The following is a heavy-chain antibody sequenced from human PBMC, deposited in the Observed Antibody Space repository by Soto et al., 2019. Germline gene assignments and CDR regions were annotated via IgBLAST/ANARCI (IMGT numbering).Heavy chain of an antibody. CDR2: ISYDESSK. J-gene: IGHJ4*02. CDR3: AKDPPWRRCGSGSHRPPYYFDY. Sequence: VGSLRLSCAASGFTFSSYGMHWVRQAPGKGLEWVAVISYDESSKYYADSVKGRFTISRDNSKNTLYLQMNSLRAEDTAVYYCAKDPPWRRCGSGSHRPPYYFDYWGQGTLVTVSS. D-gene: IGHD3-10*01. CDR1: GFTFSSYG. V-gene: IGHV3-30*18.